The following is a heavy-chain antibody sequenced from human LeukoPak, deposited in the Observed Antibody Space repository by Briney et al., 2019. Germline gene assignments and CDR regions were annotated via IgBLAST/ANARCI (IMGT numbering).Heavy chain of an antibody. J-gene: IGHJ5*02. CDR1: GGSFSGYY. CDR3: ARPRRKCITIFGVVTTRENWFDP. D-gene: IGHD3-3*01. Sequence: SETLSLTCAVYGGSFSGYYLSWIRQPRGKGLEWIGAIKHSGSTNYNPSLKSRVTISVDTSKNQFSLKLSSVTAADTAVYYCARPRRKCITIFGVVTTRENWFDPWGQGTLVTVSS. CDR2: IKHSGST. V-gene: IGHV4-34*01.